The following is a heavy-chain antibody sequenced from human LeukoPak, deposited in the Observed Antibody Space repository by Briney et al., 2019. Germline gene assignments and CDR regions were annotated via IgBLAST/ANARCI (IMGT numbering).Heavy chain of an antibody. CDR1: GGSISGYY. CDR2: LYDSGST. D-gene: IGHD5-18*01. CDR3: ARHTRPGYNGEENAFDI. J-gene: IGHJ3*02. V-gene: IGHV4-59*04. Sequence: SETLPLTYTVSGGSISGYYWCWIRQPPGKGLEWIGNLYDSGSTYYNPSLKSRVTISVDTSNNQFSLNLSAVTAADTAVYYCARHTRPGYNGEENAFDIW.